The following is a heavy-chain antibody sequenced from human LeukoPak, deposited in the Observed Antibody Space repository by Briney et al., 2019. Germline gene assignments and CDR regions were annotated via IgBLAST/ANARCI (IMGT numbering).Heavy chain of an antibody. V-gene: IGHV4-34*01. CDR3: ARLLGGWFDP. Sequence: SETLSLTCAVYGGSFSGYYWSWIRQPPGKGLEWIGEINHSGSTNYNPSLKSRVTISVDTSKNQFSLKLSSVTAADTAVYYCARLLGGWFDPWGQGTLVTVSS. CDR1: GGSFSGYY. D-gene: IGHD3-10*01. CDR2: INHSGST. J-gene: IGHJ5*02.